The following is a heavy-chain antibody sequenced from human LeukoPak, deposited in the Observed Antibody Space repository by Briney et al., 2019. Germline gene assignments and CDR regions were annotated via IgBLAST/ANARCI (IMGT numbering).Heavy chain of an antibody. CDR2: ISGSSSYI. J-gene: IGHJ3*02. Sequence: GGSLRLSCSSSGFTFTTYNMNWVRQAPGKGLEWVSSISGSSSYIYYADSVKGRFTISRDNAKNSLYLQMNSLRAEDTAVYYCARVCSSTSCYAFDIWGQGTMVTVSS. CDR1: GFTFTTYN. CDR3: ARVCSSTSCYAFDI. V-gene: IGHV3-21*01. D-gene: IGHD2-2*01.